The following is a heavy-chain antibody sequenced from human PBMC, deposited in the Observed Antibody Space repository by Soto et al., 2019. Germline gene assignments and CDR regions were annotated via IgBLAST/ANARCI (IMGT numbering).Heavy chain of an antibody. CDR2: IYYSGST. Sequence: SETLSLTCTVSGGSISSYYWSWIRQPPGKGLEWIGYIYYSGSTNYNPSLKSRVTISVDTSKNQFSLKLSSVTAADTAVYYCARSIAVAGNWFDPWGQGTLVTVS. CDR3: ARSIAVAGNWFDP. J-gene: IGHJ5*02. V-gene: IGHV4-59*01. D-gene: IGHD6-19*01. CDR1: GGSISSYY.